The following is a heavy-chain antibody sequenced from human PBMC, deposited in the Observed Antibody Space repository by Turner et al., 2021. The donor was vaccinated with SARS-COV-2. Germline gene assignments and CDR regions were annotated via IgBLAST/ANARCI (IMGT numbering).Heavy chain of an antibody. CDR2: VGTAGDT. V-gene: IGHV3-13*04. CDR1: GFTFSNYD. Sequence: EVQLVESGGGLVQPGGSLTLSCAASGFTFSNYDMHWVRQATGKGMEWVSAVGTAGDTYDPGYVKGRFTISRENGKNALYLQMNSLRAGDTAVYYCARAKFRGLISWFDPWGQGTLVTVSS. CDR3: ARAKFRGLISWFDP. J-gene: IGHJ5*02. D-gene: IGHD3-10*01.